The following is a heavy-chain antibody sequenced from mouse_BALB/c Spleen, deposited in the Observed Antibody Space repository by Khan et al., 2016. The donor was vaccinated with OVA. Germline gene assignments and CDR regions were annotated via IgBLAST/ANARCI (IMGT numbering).Heavy chain of an antibody. Sequence: QVQLKQSGPELMKPGASVKISCKASGYTFTSHTMHWVKQRPGQGLEWIGYINPRSGYTQYNQKFNDKAALTADISSSTAYMQLSSLTSEDSAVYYCARRTTEYALDYWGQGTSVTVSS. J-gene: IGHJ4*01. CDR3: ARRTTEYALDY. CDR1: GYTFTSHT. V-gene: IGHV1S26*01. CDR2: INPRSGYT. D-gene: IGHD2-14*01.